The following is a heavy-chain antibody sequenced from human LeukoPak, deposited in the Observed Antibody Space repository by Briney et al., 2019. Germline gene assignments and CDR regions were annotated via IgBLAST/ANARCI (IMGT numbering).Heavy chain of an antibody. CDR1: GFTFSSYW. Sequence: PGGSLRLSCAASGFTFSSYWMSWVRHAAWKRLEFVANIKQDGSEKYYVDSVKGRFTISRDNAKNSLYLQMNSLRAEDTAVYYCARVTPYFDYWGQGTLVTVSS. V-gene: IGHV3-7*01. D-gene: IGHD1-14*01. CDR3: ARVTPYFDY. CDR2: IKQDGSEK. J-gene: IGHJ4*02.